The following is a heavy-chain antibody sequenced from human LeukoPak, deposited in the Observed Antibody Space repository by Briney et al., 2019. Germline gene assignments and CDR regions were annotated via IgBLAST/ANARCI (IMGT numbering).Heavy chain of an antibody. V-gene: IGHV3-53*01. J-gene: IGHJ3*02. CDR2: IYSGGST. CDR3: ARTRGYAFDI. CDR1: GFTVSSNY. Sequence: GGPLRLSCAASGFTVSSNYMSWVRQAPGKGLEWVSVIYSGGSTYYADSVKGRFTISRDNSKNTLYLQMNTVRAEDTAVYFCARTRGYAFDIWGHGTMVTVSS.